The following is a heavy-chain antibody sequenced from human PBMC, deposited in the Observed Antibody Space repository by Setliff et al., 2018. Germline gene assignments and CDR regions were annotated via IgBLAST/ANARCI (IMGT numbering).Heavy chain of an antibody. V-gene: IGHV3-23*01. D-gene: IGHD3-22*01. Sequence: GGSLRLSCAASGFTFSSYAMSWVRQAPGKGLEWVSAINESGGNTYYADSVKGRFTISRDNSKHTLYLQMNSLRAEDTAVYYCAKVFPDYDSSGYYLDYWGQGTLVTVSS. CDR1: GFTFSSYA. J-gene: IGHJ4*02. CDR3: AKVFPDYDSSGYYLDY. CDR2: INESGGNT.